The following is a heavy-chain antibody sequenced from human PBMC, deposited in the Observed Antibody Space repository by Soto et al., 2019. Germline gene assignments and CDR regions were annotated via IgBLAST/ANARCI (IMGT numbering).Heavy chain of an antibody. CDR2: ISYDGSNK. V-gene: IGHV3-30-3*01. CDR3: ARDLLAYCGGDCYSDAFDI. Sequence: GSLRLSCAASGFTFSSYAMHWVRQAPGKGLEWVAVISYDGSNKYYADSMKGRYTISRDNSKNTLYLQMNSLRAEDTAVYYCARDLLAYCGGDCYSDAFDIWGQGTMVTVSS. J-gene: IGHJ3*02. D-gene: IGHD2-21*02. CDR1: GFTFSSYA.